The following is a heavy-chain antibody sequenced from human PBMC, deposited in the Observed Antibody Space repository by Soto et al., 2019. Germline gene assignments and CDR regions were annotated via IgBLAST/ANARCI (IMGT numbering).Heavy chain of an antibody. CDR2: ISYDGSNK. CDR1: GFTFSSYA. J-gene: IGHJ4*02. V-gene: IGHV3-30-3*01. CDR3: ARGGGYDY. D-gene: IGHD5-12*01. Sequence: QVQLVESGGGVVQPGRSLRLSCAASGFTFSSYAMHWVRQAPGKGLEWVAVISYDGSNKYYADSVKGRFTISRDNSKNTLYLQMNRLRAEDTAVYYCARGGGYDYWGQGTLVTVSS.